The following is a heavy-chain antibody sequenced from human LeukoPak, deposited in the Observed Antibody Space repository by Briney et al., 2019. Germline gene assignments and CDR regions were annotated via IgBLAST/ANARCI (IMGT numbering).Heavy chain of an antibody. CDR1: GGSISSGGYY. CDR2: IYYSGST. Sequence: SETLSLTCTVSGGSISSGGYYWSWIRQHPGKGLEWIGYIYYSGSTYYNLSLKSRVTISVDTSKNQFSLKLSSVTAADTAVYYCARDGYSYGLPLDYWGQGTLVTVSS. CDR3: ARDGYSYGLPLDY. D-gene: IGHD5-18*01. J-gene: IGHJ4*02. V-gene: IGHV4-31*03.